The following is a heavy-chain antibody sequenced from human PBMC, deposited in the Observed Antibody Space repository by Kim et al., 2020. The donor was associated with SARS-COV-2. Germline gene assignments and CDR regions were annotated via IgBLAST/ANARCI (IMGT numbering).Heavy chain of an antibody. Sequence: YDPSLKSRLTISADTSRRQFSLTLSSVTAADTAVYCCAPINGGYSDFECWGQGSLVTVSS. CDR3: APINGGYSDFEC. D-gene: IGHD4-17*01. J-gene: IGHJ4*02. V-gene: IGHV4-34*01.